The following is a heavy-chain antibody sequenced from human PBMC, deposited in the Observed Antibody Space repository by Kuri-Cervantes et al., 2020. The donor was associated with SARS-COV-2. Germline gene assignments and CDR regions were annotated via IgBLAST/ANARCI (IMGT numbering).Heavy chain of an antibody. Sequence: ASVKVSCKTSGFTFNKSGISWVRQAPGQGFEWVGWISAFNGETNYAQMVQGRVSMTTDTSTSTAYMELRSLRSDDTAVYYCARDPGPGPFDYWGQGTLVTVSS. J-gene: IGHJ4*02. CDR2: ISAFNGET. V-gene: IGHV1-18*01. D-gene: IGHD1-14*01. CDR1: GFTFNKSG. CDR3: ARDPGPGPFDY.